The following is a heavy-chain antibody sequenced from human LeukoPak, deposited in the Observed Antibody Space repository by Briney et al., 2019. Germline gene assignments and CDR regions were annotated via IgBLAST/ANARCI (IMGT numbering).Heavy chain of an antibody. Sequence: GGSLRLSCAASGFTFSSYAMSWVRQAPGKGLEWVANIKQDGSQKYYVDSVKGRFTISRDNAKNSLYLQMNSLRAEDTAVYYCARDLVRSDYWGQGTLVTVSS. D-gene: IGHD6-6*01. CDR3: ARDLVRSDY. CDR2: IKQDGSQK. J-gene: IGHJ4*02. CDR1: GFTFSSYA. V-gene: IGHV3-7*01.